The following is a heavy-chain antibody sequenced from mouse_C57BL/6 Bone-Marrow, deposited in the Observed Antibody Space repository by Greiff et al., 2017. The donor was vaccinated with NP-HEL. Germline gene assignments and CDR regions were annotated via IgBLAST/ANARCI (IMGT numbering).Heavy chain of an antibody. Sequence: VQLQQPGAELVRPGSSVKLSCKASGYTFTSYWMHWVKQRPIQGLEWIGNIDPSDSETHYNQKFKDKATLTVDKSSSTAYMQLSSLTSEDSAVYYCARSGIYYYGSSYLYYYAMDYWGQGTSVTVSS. V-gene: IGHV1-52*01. CDR2: IDPSDSET. J-gene: IGHJ4*01. D-gene: IGHD1-1*01. CDR1: GYTFTSYW. CDR3: ARSGIYYYGSSYLYYYAMDY.